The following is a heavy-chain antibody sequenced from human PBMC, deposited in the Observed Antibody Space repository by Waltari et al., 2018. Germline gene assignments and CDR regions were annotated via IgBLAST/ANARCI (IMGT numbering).Heavy chain of an antibody. CDR1: GLTFSDAW. CDR3: NTDRVTIFGGY. CDR2: IKSKNEGEKT. J-gene: IGHJ4*02. Sequence: EVQLVESGGGLVKPGGSLRLSCAASGLTFSDAWMNWVRQAPGKGLEWVGRIKSKNEGEKTEYAAPVKGRFSISRDDSKDTIYLQRNSLDTEDTAMYYCNTDRVTIFGGYWGQGTLVTVSS. V-gene: IGHV3-15*01. D-gene: IGHD3-3*01.